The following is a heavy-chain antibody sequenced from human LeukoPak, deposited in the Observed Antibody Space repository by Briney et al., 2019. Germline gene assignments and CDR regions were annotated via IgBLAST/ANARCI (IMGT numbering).Heavy chain of an antibody. J-gene: IGHJ4*02. V-gene: IGHV3-21*01. CDR3: VRDPAGGQYDFWTGFYRFDS. Sequence: GGSLRLSCVASGFTFSSCNMNWVRQSPGKGLEWVSSISSSGTYIYYRDSVKGRFTISRDNARNSLYLQMNSLSAEDTAVYYCVRDPAGGQYDFWTGFYRFDSWGQGILVTVSS. CDR1: GFTFSSCN. D-gene: IGHD3-3*01. CDR2: ISSSGTYI.